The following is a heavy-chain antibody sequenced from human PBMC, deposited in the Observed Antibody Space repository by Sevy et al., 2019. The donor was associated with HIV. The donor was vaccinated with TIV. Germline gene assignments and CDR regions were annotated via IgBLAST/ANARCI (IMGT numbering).Heavy chain of an antibody. J-gene: IGHJ4*02. CDR1: GGSFSGYY. V-gene: IGHV4-34*01. CDR3: ATRRGHLSFDY. Sequence: SETLSLTCVVYGGSFSGYYWSWIRQSPGKGLEWIGEINHSGSTNYNPSLKSRVTISADTSKNQLSLKLSSVTAADTAVYYCATRRGHLSFDYWGQGTLVTVSS. CDR2: INHSGST.